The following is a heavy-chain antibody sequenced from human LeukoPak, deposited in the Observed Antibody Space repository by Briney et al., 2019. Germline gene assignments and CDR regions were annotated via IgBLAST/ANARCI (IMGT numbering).Heavy chain of an antibody. Sequence: SETLSLTCAVYGGSFSGYYWSWIRQPPGKGLEWIGEINHSGSTNYNPSLKSRVTISVDTSKNQFSLKLSSVTAADTAVYYCARETSRTFDYWGQGTLVTVSS. V-gene: IGHV4-34*01. J-gene: IGHJ4*02. CDR3: ARETSRTFDY. CDR2: INHSGST. CDR1: GGSFSGYY. D-gene: IGHD6-13*01.